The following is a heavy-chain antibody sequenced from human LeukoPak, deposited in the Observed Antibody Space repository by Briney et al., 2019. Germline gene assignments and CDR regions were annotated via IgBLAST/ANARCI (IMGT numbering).Heavy chain of an antibody. CDR3: AIPPPTRYSSGLFGY. CDR2: ISAYNGNT. V-gene: IGHV1-18*01. D-gene: IGHD6-19*01. Sequence: ASVKVSCKASGYTFTSYGISWVRQAPGQGLEWMGWISAYNGNTNYAQKLQGRVTMTTDTATSTAYMELRSLRSDDTAVYYCAIPPPTRYSSGLFGYWGQGTLVTVSS. CDR1: GYTFTSYG. J-gene: IGHJ4*02.